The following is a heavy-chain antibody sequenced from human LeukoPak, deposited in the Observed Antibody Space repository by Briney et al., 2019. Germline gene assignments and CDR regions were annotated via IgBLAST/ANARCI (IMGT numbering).Heavy chain of an antibody. D-gene: IGHD2-8*01. CDR3: ASHCTNGVCYTLPEGGMDV. CDR2: ISYDGSNK. Sequence: GRSLRLSCAASGFTLSSYAMHWVRQAPGKGLEWVAVISYDGSNKYYADSVKGRFTISRDNSKNTLYLQMNSLRAEDTAVYYCASHCTNGVCYTLPEGGMDVWGQGTTVTVSS. V-gene: IGHV3-30-3*01. J-gene: IGHJ6*02. CDR1: GFTLSSYA.